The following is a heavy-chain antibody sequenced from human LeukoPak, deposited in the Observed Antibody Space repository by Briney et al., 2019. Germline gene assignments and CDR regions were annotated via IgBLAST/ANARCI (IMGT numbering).Heavy chain of an antibody. J-gene: IGHJ4*02. CDR2: IKEDGSEK. CDR3: AKDQGSGSGWYTSTMVDY. CDR1: GFTFTWFW. V-gene: IGHV3-7*03. D-gene: IGHD6-19*01. Sequence: PGGSLRLSCDASGFTFTWFWMTWVRQAPGKGLEWVANIKEDGSEKYYVASVKGRFTISRDNAKNSLYLQMNSLRAEDTAVYYCAKDQGSGSGWYTSTMVDYWGQGTLVTVSS.